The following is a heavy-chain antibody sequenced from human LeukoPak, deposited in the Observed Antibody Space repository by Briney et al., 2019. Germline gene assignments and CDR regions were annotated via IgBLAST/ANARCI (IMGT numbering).Heavy chain of an antibody. Sequence: SETLSLTCSVSGGTINSDYWNWIRQPPGKGLEWIGYIYHSGSTNYNPSLKSRVTISIDKSKKQFSLKLISVTAADTAIYYCARVGGMTTINNAAFDIWGQGTMVTVSS. D-gene: IGHD4-4*01. CDR3: ARVGGMTTINNAAFDI. CDR1: GGTINSDY. J-gene: IGHJ3*02. CDR2: IYHSGST. V-gene: IGHV4-59*01.